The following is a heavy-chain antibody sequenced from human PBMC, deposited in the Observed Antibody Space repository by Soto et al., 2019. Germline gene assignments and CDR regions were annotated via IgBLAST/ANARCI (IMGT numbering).Heavy chain of an antibody. CDR3: ARMTDYYDSSGLLGEAFDI. D-gene: IGHD3-22*01. CDR1: GGSISSYY. V-gene: IGHV4-59*01. Sequence: PSETLSLTCTVSGGSISSYYWSWIRQPPGKGLEWIGYIYYSGSTNYNPSLKSRVTISVDTSKNQFSLKLSSVTAADTAVYYCARMTDYYDSSGLLGEAFDIWGQGTMVTVSS. CDR2: IYYSGST. J-gene: IGHJ3*02.